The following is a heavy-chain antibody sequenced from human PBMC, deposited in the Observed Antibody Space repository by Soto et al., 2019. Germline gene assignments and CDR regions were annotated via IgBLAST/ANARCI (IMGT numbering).Heavy chain of an antibody. CDR1: GFTFSSYA. CDR2: ISGSGGST. Sequence: GGSLRLSCAASGFTFSSYAMSWVRQAPGTGLEWVSAISGSGGSTYYADSVKGRFTISRDNSKNTLYLQMNSLRAEDTAVYYCAKDSSGYYYGYYYYGMDVWGQGTTVTVSS. J-gene: IGHJ6*02. CDR3: AKDSSGYYYGYYYYGMDV. V-gene: IGHV3-23*01. D-gene: IGHD3-22*01.